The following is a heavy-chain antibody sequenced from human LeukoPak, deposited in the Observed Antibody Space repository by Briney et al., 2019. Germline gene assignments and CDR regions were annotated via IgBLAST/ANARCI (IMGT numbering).Heavy chain of an antibody. J-gene: IGHJ4*02. Sequence: TLSLTCTVSGGSINSGIYYWIWIRQPPGKGLEWIGYIYHSGSTYYNPSLKSRVTISVDRSKNQFSLKLSSVTAADTAVYYCARAGAARPFDYWGQGTLVTVSS. CDR1: GGSINSGIYY. D-gene: IGHD6-6*01. CDR2: IYHSGST. V-gene: IGHV4-30-2*01. CDR3: ARAGAARPFDY.